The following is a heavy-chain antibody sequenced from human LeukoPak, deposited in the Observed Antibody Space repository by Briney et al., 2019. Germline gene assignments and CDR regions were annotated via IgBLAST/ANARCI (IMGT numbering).Heavy chain of an antibody. Sequence: PGGSLSLSCAASGFTFSNHWMHWVRRAPGKGLVWVSRMGGNGRSPAYADSVKGRFTISRDNARNTLYLQMNSLGAEDTAVYYCAKTKYYDSSGYTYFDYWGQGTLVTVSS. CDR2: MGGNGRSP. J-gene: IGHJ4*02. CDR3: AKTKYYDSSGYTYFDY. D-gene: IGHD3-22*01. CDR1: GFTFSNHW. V-gene: IGHV3-74*01.